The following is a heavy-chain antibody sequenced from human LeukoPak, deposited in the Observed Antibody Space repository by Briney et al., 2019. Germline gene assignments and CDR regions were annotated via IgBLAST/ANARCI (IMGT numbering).Heavy chain of an antibody. J-gene: IGHJ3*02. D-gene: IGHD4-17*01. CDR2: INAGNGNT. CDR1: GYTFTSYA. V-gene: IGHV1-3*01. CDR3: ARESNPTVTFDDAFDI. Sequence: VASVKVSCKASGYTFTSYAMHWVRQAPGQRLEWMGWINAGNGNTKYSQKFQGRVTITRDTSASTAYMELSSLRSEDTAVYYCARESNPTVTFDDAFDIWGQGTMVTVSS.